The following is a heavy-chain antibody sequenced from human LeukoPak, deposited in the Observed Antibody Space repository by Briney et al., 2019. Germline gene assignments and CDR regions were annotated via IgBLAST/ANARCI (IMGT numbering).Heavy chain of an antibody. Sequence: ASVKVSCKASGCTFTTYGISWVRQAPGHGLEWMGWISAYTGNTNYAQKLQGRVAMTTDTSTSTAYMELRSLRSDDTAVYYCAREKCSSTSCYAETWGQGTLVTVSS. J-gene: IGHJ5*02. CDR2: ISAYTGNT. V-gene: IGHV1-18*01. CDR1: GCTFTTYG. CDR3: AREKCSSTSCYAET. D-gene: IGHD2-2*01.